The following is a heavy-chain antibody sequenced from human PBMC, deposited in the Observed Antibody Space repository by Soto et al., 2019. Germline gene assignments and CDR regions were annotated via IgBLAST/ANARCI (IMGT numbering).Heavy chain of an antibody. CDR2: IYSGGST. V-gene: IGHV3-53*01. D-gene: IGHD3-10*01. Sequence: GGSLRLSCAASGFTVSSNYMSWVRQALGKGLEWVSVIYSGGSTYYADSVKGRFTISRDNSKNTLYLQMNSLRAEDTAVYYCARVPYGSGNWFDPWGQGTLVTVSS. CDR3: ARVPYGSGNWFDP. CDR1: GFTVSSNY. J-gene: IGHJ5*02.